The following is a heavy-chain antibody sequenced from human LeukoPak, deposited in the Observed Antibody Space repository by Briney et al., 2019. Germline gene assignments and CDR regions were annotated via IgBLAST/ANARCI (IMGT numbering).Heavy chain of an antibody. CDR3: ARDRRRYCSSTSCRTEGYYYYYMDV. J-gene: IGHJ6*03. Sequence: SETLSLTCTVSGGSISSYYWSWIRQPPGKGLEWIGYIYYSGSTNYNPPLKSRVTISVDTSKNQFSLKLSSVTAADTAVYYCARDRRRYCSSTSCRTEGYYYYYMDVWGKGTTVTISS. CDR1: GGSISSYY. V-gene: IGHV4-59*01. CDR2: IYYSGST. D-gene: IGHD2-2*01.